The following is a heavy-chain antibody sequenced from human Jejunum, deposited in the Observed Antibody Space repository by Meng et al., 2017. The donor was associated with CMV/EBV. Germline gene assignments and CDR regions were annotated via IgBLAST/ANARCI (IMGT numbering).Heavy chain of an antibody. CDR2: VSFDGGIK. J-gene: IGHJ4*02. CDR3: TKSNYGWSFDY. CDR1: GISFRAK. D-gene: IGHD4-11*01. Sequence: CCLGSGISFRAKQMYWVRQAPGKGLEWVAGVSFDGGIKNYADSVKGRFTVSRDNSKNTLFLQMDSLRAEDTALYYCTKSNYGWSFDYWGKGTLVTVSS. V-gene: IGHV3-30*18.